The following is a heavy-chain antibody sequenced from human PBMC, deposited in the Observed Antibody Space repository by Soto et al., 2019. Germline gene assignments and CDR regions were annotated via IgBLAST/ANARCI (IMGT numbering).Heavy chain of an antibody. V-gene: IGHV3-23*01. D-gene: IGHD6-13*01. Sequence: EVQLLESGGGLVQPGGSVRLSCVASRFSFSSYEMSWVRQAAGKGLEWVSRVSLTGDRTNYAGSVKGRFTVSRDNSKSTLYLQMNSLRAEDSALYYCAKGYSDSSWSHLDFWGQGTLVTVSS. J-gene: IGHJ4*02. CDR2: VSLTGDRT. CDR3: AKGYSDSSWSHLDF. CDR1: RFSFSSYE.